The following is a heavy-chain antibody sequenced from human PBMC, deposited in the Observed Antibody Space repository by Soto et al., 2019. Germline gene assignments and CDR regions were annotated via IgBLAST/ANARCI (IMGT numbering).Heavy chain of an antibody. J-gene: IGHJ4*02. CDR2: INSDGSST. V-gene: IGHV3-74*01. CDR3: VRTSLVVAAATREAY. D-gene: IGHD2-15*01. Sequence: EVQLVESGGGLVQPGGSLRLSCAASGFTFSSYWMHWVRQAPGKGLVWVSRINSDGSSTSYADSVKGRFTXSRDNAKXXLXXXXXXXXXXXXAXYYCVRTSLVVAAATREAYWGQGTLVTVSS. CDR1: GFTFSSYW.